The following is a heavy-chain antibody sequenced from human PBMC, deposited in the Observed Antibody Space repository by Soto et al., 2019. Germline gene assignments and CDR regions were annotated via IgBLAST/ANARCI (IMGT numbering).Heavy chain of an antibody. CDR1: GFTFSSYS. D-gene: IGHD3-16*02. V-gene: IGHV3-21*01. CDR2: ISSSSSYI. J-gene: IGHJ4*02. CDR3: ARGKGTFGGVIVRFDY. Sequence: GGSLRLSCAASGFTFSSYSMNWVRQAPGKGLEWVSSISSSSSYIYYADSVKGRFTISRDNAKNSLYLQMNSLRAEDTAVYYCARGKGTFGGVIVRFDYWGQGTLVTVSS.